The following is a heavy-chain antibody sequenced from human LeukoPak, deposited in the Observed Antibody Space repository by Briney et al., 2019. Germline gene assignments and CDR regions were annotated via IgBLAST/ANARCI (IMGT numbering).Heavy chain of an antibody. V-gene: IGHV1-8*01. J-gene: IGHJ5*02. D-gene: IGHD4-23*01. CDR1: GYTFTSYD. Sequence: EASVKVSCKASGYTFTSYDINWVRQATGQGLEWMGWMSPNSDNTGYAQKFQGRVTMTRNTSISTAYMELSSLRSEDTAVYYCARDYGGNSGWFDPWGQGTLVTVSS. CDR2: MSPNSDNT. CDR3: ARDYGGNSGWFDP.